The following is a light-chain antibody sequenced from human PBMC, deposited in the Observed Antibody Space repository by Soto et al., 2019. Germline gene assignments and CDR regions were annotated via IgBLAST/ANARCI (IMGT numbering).Light chain of an antibody. CDR3: QHYNSYSEA. CDR1: QTIATY. J-gene: IGKJ1*01. Sequence: DIQMTQSPSSLSASVGDRVTISCQASQTIATYLNWYQQKSGKAPKLLIYKASTLKSGVPSRFSGSGSGTEFTLTISSLQPDDFATYYCQHYNSYSEAFGQGTKVDIK. V-gene: IGKV1-5*03. CDR2: KAS.